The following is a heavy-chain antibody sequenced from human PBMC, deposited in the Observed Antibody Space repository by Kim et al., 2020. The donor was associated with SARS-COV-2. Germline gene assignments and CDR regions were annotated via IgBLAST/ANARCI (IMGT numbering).Heavy chain of an antibody. CDR3: ARSKGGYSGSPYNWFDS. V-gene: IGHV4-4*09. CDR2: IYHSGST. J-gene: IGHJ5*01. Sequence: SETLSLTCSVSGDSISSYFWSWIRQPPGXGXEWXGYIYHSGSTYYNPSLKSRVTISMDTSRTQFSLKLSSVTAADTAVYYGARSKGGYSGSPYNWFDSWGPXXXVTVSS. D-gene: IGHD5-12*01. CDR1: GDSISSYF.